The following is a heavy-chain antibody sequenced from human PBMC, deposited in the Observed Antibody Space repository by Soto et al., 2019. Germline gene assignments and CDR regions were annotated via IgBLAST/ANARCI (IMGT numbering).Heavy chain of an antibody. Sequence: DSVKVSCKASGYTFTGYYMHWVRQAPGQGLEWMGWINPNSGGTNYAQKFQGWVTMTRDTSISTAYMELSRLRSDDTAVYYCARDGSGYDQGYYYGMDVWGQGTTVTVSS. CDR3: ARDGSGYDQGYYYGMDV. D-gene: IGHD5-12*01. CDR1: GYTFTGYY. J-gene: IGHJ6*02. CDR2: INPNSGGT. V-gene: IGHV1-2*04.